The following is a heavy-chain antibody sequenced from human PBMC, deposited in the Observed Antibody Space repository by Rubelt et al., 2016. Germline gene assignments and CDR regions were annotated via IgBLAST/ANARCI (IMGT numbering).Heavy chain of an antibody. J-gene: IGHJ6*02. CDR2: INHSGIT. CDR3: ARAGWDLTRYGMDV. V-gene: IGHV4-39*01. Sequence: QLQLQESGPGLVKPSETLSLTCTVSGGSISSSSYYWGWIRQPPGKGLEWIGEINHSGITHYNPSLKSRVTTSVDTSKSQFSLKLSSVTPADTAVYYCARAGWDLTRYGMDVWGQGTTVTVSS. CDR1: GGSISSSSYY. D-gene: IGHD1-26*01.